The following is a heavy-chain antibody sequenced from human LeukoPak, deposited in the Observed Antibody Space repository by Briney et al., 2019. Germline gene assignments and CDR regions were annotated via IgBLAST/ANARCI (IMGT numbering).Heavy chain of an antibody. CDR3: AKASRGAQWLVPDY. Sequence: PGGSLRLXCAASGFTFSSYGMHWVRQAPGKGLEWVAVIWYDGSNKYYADSVKGRFTISRDNSKNTLYLQMNSLRAEDTAVYYCAKASRGAQWLVPDYWGQGTLVTVSS. CDR2: IWYDGSNK. CDR1: GFTFSSYG. J-gene: IGHJ4*02. D-gene: IGHD6-19*01. V-gene: IGHV3-33*06.